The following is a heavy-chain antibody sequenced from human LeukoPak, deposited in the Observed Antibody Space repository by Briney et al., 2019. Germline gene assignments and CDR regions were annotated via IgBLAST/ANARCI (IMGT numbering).Heavy chain of an antibody. CDR2: IYSGGST. Sequence: QSGGSLRLSCAASGFTVSSNYMSWVRQAPGKGLEWVSVIYSGGSTYYADSVKGRFTISRDNSKNTLYLQMNSLRAEDTAVYYCARAFVRGVTGSHHDAFDIWGQGTMVTVSS. V-gene: IGHV3-66*01. CDR1: GFTVSSNY. CDR3: ARAFVRGVTGSHHDAFDI. J-gene: IGHJ3*02. D-gene: IGHD3-10*02.